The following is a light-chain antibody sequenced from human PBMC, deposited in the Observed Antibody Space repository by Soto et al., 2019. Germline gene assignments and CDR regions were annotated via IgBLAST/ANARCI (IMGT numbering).Light chain of an antibody. J-gene: IGKJ1*01. CDR3: QYFGNSGT. V-gene: IGKV3-20*01. Sequence: EFELTQSPGTLSSSPGERATLSCRASQSISSSYLACQQKTRGAAPRLIYYAASNQGAGIPSCCSGRGAAAFITITSSRLEDDYVAVYYYQYFGNSGTFGQGTKVDIK. CDR2: AAS. CDR1: QSISSSY.